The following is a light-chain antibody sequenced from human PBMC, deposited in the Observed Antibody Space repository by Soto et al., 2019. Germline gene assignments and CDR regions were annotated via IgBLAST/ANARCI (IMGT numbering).Light chain of an antibody. Sequence: NFMLTQPHSVSKSPGKTVTISCTRSSGSIASNYVQWYQQRPGSAPTTVIYEDNQRPSGVPDRFSGSIDSSSNSASLTISGLKTEDEADYYCQSYDSSNQGVFGGGTKVTVL. CDR1: SGSIASNY. CDR2: EDN. CDR3: QSYDSSNQGV. J-gene: IGLJ2*01. V-gene: IGLV6-57*04.